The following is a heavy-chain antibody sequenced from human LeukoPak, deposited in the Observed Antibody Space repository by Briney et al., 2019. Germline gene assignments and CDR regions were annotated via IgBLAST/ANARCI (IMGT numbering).Heavy chain of an antibody. Sequence: ASVKVSCKASGYTFTRYYMSWVRQAPGQGLEWMGMINPSSENTTYAQRFQGRVTMTRDTSTSTVYMELSGLRSEDTAVYYCARLWPIVGATSFVDCWGQGTLVTVSS. D-gene: IGHD1-26*01. CDR2: INPSSENT. CDR1: GYTFTRYY. J-gene: IGHJ4*02. V-gene: IGHV1-46*01. CDR3: ARLWPIVGATSFVDC.